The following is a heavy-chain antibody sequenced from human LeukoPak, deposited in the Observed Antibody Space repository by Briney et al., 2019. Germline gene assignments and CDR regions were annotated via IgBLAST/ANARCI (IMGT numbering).Heavy chain of an antibody. J-gene: IGHJ6*03. CDR3: TRAASSGPLFTYHMDV. CDR2: IYTSGST. CDR1: GGSISSYY. V-gene: IGHV4-4*07. D-gene: IGHD3-22*01. Sequence: SETLSLTCTVSGGSISSYYWSWIRQPAGKGLEWIGRIYTSGSTNYNPSLKSRVTMSVDTSKNQFSLKLSSVTAADTAVYYCTRAASSGPLFTYHMDVWGKGTTVTVSS.